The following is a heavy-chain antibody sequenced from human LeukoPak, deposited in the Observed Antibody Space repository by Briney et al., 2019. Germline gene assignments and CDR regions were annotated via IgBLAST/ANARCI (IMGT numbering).Heavy chain of an antibody. CDR1: GGSISSYY. J-gene: IGHJ3*02. D-gene: IGHD3-16*01. CDR2: IYYSGST. CDR3: ARQGGVGYVNAFGI. Sequence: PSETLSLTCTVSGGSISSYYWSWIRQPPGKGLEWIGCIYYSGSTNYNPSLKSRVTISVDTSKNQFSLKLSSVTAADTAVYYCARQGGVGYVNAFGIWGQGTMVTVSS. V-gene: IGHV4-59*08.